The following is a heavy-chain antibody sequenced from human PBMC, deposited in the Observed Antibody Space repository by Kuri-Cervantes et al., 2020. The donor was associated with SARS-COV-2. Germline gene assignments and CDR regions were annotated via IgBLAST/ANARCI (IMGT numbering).Heavy chain of an antibody. CDR2: LNPDTGNT. V-gene: IGHV1-8*01. J-gene: IGHJ3*02. D-gene: IGHD6-13*01. CDR3: ARGVGSSWYVDDAFDI. Sequence: ASVKVSCKASGYSFSSYDINWVRQAAGQGLEWMGWLNPDTGNTGNAKEFQGRVTMTTDESTSTAYMELSSLRSEDTAVYYCARGVGSSWYVDDAFDIWGQGTMVTVSS. CDR1: GYSFSSYD.